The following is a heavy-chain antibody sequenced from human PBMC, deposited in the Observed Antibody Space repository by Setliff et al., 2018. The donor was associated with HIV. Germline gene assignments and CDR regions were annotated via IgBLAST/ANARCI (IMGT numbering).Heavy chain of an antibody. D-gene: IGHD5-12*01. V-gene: IGHV4-38-2*01. Sequence: SETLSLTCAVSGYSISSGYYWGWIRRPPGKGLEWIGIIYHSGSTNYNPSLKSRVTISVDTSKYQFSLKLSSVTAEVTAVYYCARLDGYSGYVWVYWGQGTLVTVSS. CDR2: IYHSGST. CDR1: GYSISSGYY. CDR3: ARLDGYSGYVWVY. J-gene: IGHJ4*02.